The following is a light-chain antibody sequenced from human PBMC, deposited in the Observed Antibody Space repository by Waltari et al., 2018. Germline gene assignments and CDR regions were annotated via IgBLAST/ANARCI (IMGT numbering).Light chain of an antibody. CDR3: CSYAGSSTYVL. J-gene: IGLJ2*01. CDR2: HFN. V-gene: IGLV2-23*02. Sequence: QSALTQPASVSGSPGQSITISCTGTSNNVGSYYLVSWYQQHPGRAPKLMIYHFNKRPLGVAIRFPGSKTGNTASLTISGLQAEDEAEYYCCSYAGSSTYVLFGGGTKLTVL. CDR1: SNNVGSYYL.